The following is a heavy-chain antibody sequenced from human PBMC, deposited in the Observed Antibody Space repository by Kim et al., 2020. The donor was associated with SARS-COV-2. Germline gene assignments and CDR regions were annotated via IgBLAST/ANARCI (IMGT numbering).Heavy chain of an antibody. V-gene: IGHV3-30*18. CDR1: GFTFNNYA. D-gene: IGHD3-10*01. J-gene: IGHJ3*01. CDR3: AKSSACFWFGERLNAFD. Sequence: GGSLRLSCGASGFTFNNYAMHWVRQAQGKGLERVAVISYDGSIKYYADSVKGQFTVSRDSSHNTLYLQMRSLRPEDTALYYCAKSSACFWFGERLNAFD. CDR2: ISYDGSIK.